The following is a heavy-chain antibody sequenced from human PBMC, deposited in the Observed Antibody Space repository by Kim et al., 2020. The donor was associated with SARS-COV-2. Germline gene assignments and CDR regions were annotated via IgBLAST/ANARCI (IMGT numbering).Heavy chain of an antibody. V-gene: IGHV4-34*01. J-gene: IGHJ4*02. CDR1: GGSFSGYY. Sequence: SETLSLTCAVYGGSFSGYYWSWIRQPPGKGLEWIGEINHSGSTNYNPSLKSRVTISVDTSKNQFSLKLSSVTAADTAVYYCARGPPNLAARPLDYWGQGTLVTVSS. D-gene: IGHD6-6*01. CDR2: INHSGST. CDR3: ARGPPNLAARPLDY.